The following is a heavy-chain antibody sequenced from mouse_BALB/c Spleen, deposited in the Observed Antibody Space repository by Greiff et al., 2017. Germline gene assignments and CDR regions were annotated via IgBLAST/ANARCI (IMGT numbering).Heavy chain of an antibody. D-gene: IGHD2-4*01. V-gene: IGHV1S127*01. CDR2: IDPSDSET. CDR3: ARSTMITYYFDY. J-gene: IGHJ2*01. Sequence: QVQLQQSGPQLVRPGASVKISCKASGYSFTSYWMHWVKQRPGQGLEWIGMIDPSDSETRLNQKFKDKATLTVDKSSSTAYMQLSSPTSEDSAVYYCARSTMITYYFDYWGQGTTLTVSS. CDR1: GYSFTSYW.